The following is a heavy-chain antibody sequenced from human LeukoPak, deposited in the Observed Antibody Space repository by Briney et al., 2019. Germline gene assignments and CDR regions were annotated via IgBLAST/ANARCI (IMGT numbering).Heavy chain of an antibody. D-gene: IGHD6-13*01. J-gene: IGHJ4*02. Sequence: GESLKISCKGSGYSFTSYWIGWVRQMPGKALEWMGIIYPGDSDTRYSPSFQGQVTISADKSISTAYLQWSSLKASDTAMYYCARQSSSWYDGFDYWGQGTLVTVSS. CDR1: GYSFTSYW. CDR3: ARQSSSWYDGFDY. V-gene: IGHV5-51*01. CDR2: IYPGDSDT.